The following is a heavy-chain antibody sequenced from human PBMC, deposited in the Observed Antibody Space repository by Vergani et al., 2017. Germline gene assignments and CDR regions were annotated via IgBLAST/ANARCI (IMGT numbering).Heavy chain of an antibody. D-gene: IGHD6-19*01. J-gene: IGHJ3*02. CDR2: ISAYNGNT. V-gene: IGHV1-18*04. Sequence: QVQLVQSGAEVKKPGASVKVSCKASGYTFTSYGISWVRQAPGQGLEWMGWISAYNGNTNYAQKLQGRVTMTTDTYTSTAYMELRRLRSDDTAVYYGARYESPIAVAGNDAFDIWGQGTMVTVSS. CDR1: GYTFTSYG. CDR3: ARYESPIAVAGNDAFDI.